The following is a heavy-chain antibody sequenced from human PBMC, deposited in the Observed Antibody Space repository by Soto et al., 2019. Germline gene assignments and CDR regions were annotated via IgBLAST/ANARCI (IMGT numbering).Heavy chain of an antibody. V-gene: IGHV1-69*01. CDR3: ARDRIAAAGPGRGNAFDI. Sequence: QVQLVQSGAEVKKPGSSVKVSCKASGGTFSSYAISWVRQAPGQGLEWMGGIIPIFGTANYAQKFQGRVTITADESTSTAYMELSSLRSEDTAVYYCARDRIAAAGPGRGNAFDIWGQGTMVTVSS. CDR2: IIPIFGTA. J-gene: IGHJ3*02. D-gene: IGHD6-13*01. CDR1: GGTFSSYA.